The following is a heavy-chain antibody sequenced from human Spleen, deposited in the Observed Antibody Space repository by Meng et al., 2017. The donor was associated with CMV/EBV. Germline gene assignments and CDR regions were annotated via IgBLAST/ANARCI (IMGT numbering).Heavy chain of an antibody. CDR3: ARDGTYSSSWYYYYGMDV. D-gene: IGHD6-13*01. J-gene: IGHJ6*02. CDR2: IKQDGSEK. Sequence: GGSLRLSCAASGFTFSSYWMSWVRQAPGKGLEWVANIKQDGSEKYYVDSVKGRFTISRDNAKNSLYLQMNSLRAEDTAVYYCARDGTYSSSWYYYYGMDVWGQGTTVTVSS. V-gene: IGHV3-7*01. CDR1: GFTFSSYW.